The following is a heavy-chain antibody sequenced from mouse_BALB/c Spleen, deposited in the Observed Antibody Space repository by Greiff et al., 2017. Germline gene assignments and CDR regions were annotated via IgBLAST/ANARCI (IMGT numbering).Heavy chain of an antibody. Sequence: QVQLKESGAELVKPGASVKLSCKASGYTFTSYYMYWVKQRPGQGLEWIGGINPSNGGTNFNEKFKSKATLTVDKSSSTAYMQLSSLTSEDSAVYYCTRWGAPYYFDYWGQGTTLTVSS. CDR3: TRWGAPYYFDY. D-gene: IGHD6-1*01. V-gene: IGHV1S81*02. J-gene: IGHJ2*01. CDR2: INPSNGGT. CDR1: GYTFTSYY.